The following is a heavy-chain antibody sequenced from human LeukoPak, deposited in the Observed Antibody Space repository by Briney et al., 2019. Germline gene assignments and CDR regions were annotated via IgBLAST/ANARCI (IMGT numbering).Heavy chain of an antibody. CDR1: GYTFTSYD. CDR2: MNPNSGNT. V-gene: IGHV1-8*01. J-gene: IGHJ4*02. Sequence: GASVKVSCKASGYTFTSYDINWVRQAPGQGLEWMGWMNPNSGNTGYAQKFRGRVTMTRNTSISTAYMELSSLRSEDTAVYYCARGNSGWYSFDYWGQGTLVTVSS. D-gene: IGHD6-19*01. CDR3: ARGNSGWYSFDY.